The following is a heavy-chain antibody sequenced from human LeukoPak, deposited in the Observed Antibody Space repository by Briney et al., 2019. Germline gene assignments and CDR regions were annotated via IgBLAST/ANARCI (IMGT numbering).Heavy chain of an antibody. CDR3: ALGPVQDDAFDI. J-gene: IGHJ3*02. CDR1: GYTFTDYY. V-gene: IGHV1-2*02. D-gene: IGHD1-1*01. CDR2: INANSGDP. Sequence: ASVKVSCKASGYTFTDYYIYWLRQAPGQGLEWMAWINANSGDPIYAQKFQGRVTMTRDTSISTAYMELSRLRSDDTAVYYCALGPVQDDAFDIWGQGTMVTVSS.